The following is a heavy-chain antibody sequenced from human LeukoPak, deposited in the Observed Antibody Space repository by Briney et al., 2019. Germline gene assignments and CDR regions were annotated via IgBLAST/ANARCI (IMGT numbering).Heavy chain of an antibody. CDR3: VKSYSGWTGQS. J-gene: IGHJ5*02. CDR1: GFSVRSNY. V-gene: IGHV3-66*01. CDR2: IHGGGTT. D-gene: IGHD6-19*01. Sequence: GGSLRLSCAASGFSVRSNYMSWVRQAPGKRLESVAVIHGGGTTLYADSVKGRFTISRDDSKNTLSLQMNSLRDEDTALYYCVKSYSGWTGQSWGQGTQVTVYS.